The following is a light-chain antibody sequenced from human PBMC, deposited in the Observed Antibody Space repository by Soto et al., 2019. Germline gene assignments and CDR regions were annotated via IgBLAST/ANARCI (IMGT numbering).Light chain of an antibody. V-gene: IGKV3D-15*01. CDR3: QQYNSWPLT. J-gene: IGKJ4*01. CDR1: QSVGSD. Sequence: EIVMTQSPATLSVSPGERATLSCRASQSVGSDLAWYQQKPGQAPRLVIYDIFTRATGVTTRISGSGSGTEFTLTISSLQSEDFAVYYCQQYNSWPLTVGGGTQVEIK. CDR2: DIF.